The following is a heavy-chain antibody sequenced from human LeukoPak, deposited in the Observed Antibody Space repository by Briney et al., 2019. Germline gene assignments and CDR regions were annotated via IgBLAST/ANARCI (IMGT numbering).Heavy chain of an antibody. V-gene: IGHV3-23*01. CDR1: GFTFSSYA. D-gene: IGHD3-16*01. CDR3: AKLMTQPQRGRIDY. J-gene: IGHJ4*02. CDR2: ISGSGGST. Sequence: PGGSLRLSCAASGFTFSSYAMSWVRQAPGKGLEWVSAISGSGGSTYYADSVKGRFTISRDNSKNTLYLQMNSLRAEDTAVYYCAKLMTQPQRGRIDYWGQGTLVTVSS.